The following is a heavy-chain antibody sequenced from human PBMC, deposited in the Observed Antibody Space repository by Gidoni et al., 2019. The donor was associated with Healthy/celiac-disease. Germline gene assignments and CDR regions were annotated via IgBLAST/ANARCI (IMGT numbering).Heavy chain of an antibody. CDR3: ARGRDAGNYYYYGMDV. V-gene: IGHV4-34*01. Sequence: QVQLQQWGAGLLKPSETLSLTCAVHGGSFSGSYWRWIRQPPGKGLEWIGVINHSGSTNYNPSLKSRVTISVDTSKNQFSLKLSSVTAADTAVYYWARGRDAGNYYYYGMDVWGQGTTVTVAS. CDR2: INHSGST. CDR1: GGSFSGSY. J-gene: IGHJ6*02.